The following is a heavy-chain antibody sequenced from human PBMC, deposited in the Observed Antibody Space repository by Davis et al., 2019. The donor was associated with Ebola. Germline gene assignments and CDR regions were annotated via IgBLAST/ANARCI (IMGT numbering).Heavy chain of an antibody. D-gene: IGHD6-19*01. CDR1: GYTFTGYY. J-gene: IGHJ5*02. V-gene: IGHV1-69*05. CDR3: ARGKTVAGTRGLSWFDP. Sequence: SVKVSCKASGYTFTGYYMHWARQAPGQGLEWMGGIIPIFGTANYAQKFRGRVTITRDTSASTSYMELSSLRSEDTAVFYCARGKTVAGTRGLSWFDPWGPGTLVTVSS. CDR2: IIPIFGTA.